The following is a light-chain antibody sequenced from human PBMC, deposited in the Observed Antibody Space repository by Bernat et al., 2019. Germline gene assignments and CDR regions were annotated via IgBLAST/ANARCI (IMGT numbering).Light chain of an antibody. CDR3: QQYNDLPYT. CDR1: QSVGTN. CDR2: GPS. V-gene: IGKV3-15*01. Sequence: EVVLTQSPDTLSVSPGERATLSCRASQSVGTNLAWYHQRPGQAPRLLMSGPSTRATGVPDRFSGSGSGADFTLTISSLQSEDFALYYCQQYNDLPYTFGQGTKIEIK. J-gene: IGKJ2*01.